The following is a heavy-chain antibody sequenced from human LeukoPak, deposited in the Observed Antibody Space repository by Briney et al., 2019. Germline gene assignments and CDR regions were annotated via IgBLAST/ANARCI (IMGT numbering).Heavy chain of an antibody. V-gene: IGHV3-48*03. D-gene: IGHD2-15*01. CDR2: LTTSGSTK. Sequence: PGGSLRLSCATSGFTFSNYEMNWVRQAPGKGLEWISYLTTSGSTKYYADSVKGRFTISRDNAKNSLYLQMNSLRAEDMALYYCAKGGGLKCSGGSCYYFDYWGQGTLVTVSS. J-gene: IGHJ4*02. CDR3: AKGGGLKCSGGSCYYFDY. CDR1: GFTFSNYE.